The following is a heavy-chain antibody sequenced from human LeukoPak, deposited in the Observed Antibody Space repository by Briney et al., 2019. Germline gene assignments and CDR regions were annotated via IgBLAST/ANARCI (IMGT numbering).Heavy chain of an antibody. J-gene: IGHJ4*02. CDR1: GYTFTSYD. Sequence: ASVKVSCKASGYTFTSYDINWVRQATGQGLEWMGWMNPNSGNTVYAQKFQGRVTITRNTSISTAYMELSSLKSEDTAVYFCARGRYDIGWGSYRTPDFEYGGQGTLVTVSS. CDR3: ARGRYDIGWGSYRTPDFEY. D-gene: IGHD3-16*02. V-gene: IGHV1-8*01. CDR2: MNPNSGNT.